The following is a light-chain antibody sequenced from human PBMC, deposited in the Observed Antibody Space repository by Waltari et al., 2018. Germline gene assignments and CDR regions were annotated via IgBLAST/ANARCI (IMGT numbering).Light chain of an antibody. J-gene: IGLJ1*01. CDR2: GKN. V-gene: IGLV3-19*01. CDR3: NSRDSNGNPFV. CDR1: SLRSYY. Sequence: SSELTQDPAVSVALGQTVRITCQGDSLRSYYANWYRQKPGQAPLLVMYGKNNRPSGIPDRCSGSYSGDTASLTITGAQAEDEADYYCNSRDSNGNPFVFGPATKVTVL.